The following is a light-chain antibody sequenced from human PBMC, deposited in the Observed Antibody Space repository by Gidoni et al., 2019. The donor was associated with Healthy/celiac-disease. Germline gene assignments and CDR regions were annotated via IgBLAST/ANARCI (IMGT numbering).Light chain of an antibody. CDR1: SSDVGGYNY. CDR3: SSYTSSSTKV. Sequence: QSALTQPASVSVSPGQSITISCTGTSSDVGGYNYVSWYQQHPGKAPKLMIYDVSNRPSGVSNRFSGSKSGITASLTSSGLQAEDEADYYCSSYTSSSTKVFGTGTKVTVL. CDR2: DVS. J-gene: IGLJ1*01. V-gene: IGLV2-14*01.